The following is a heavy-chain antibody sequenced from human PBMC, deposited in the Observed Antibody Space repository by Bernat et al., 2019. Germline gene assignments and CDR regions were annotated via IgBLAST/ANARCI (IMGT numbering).Heavy chain of an antibody. CDR3: ARERGYCSSTSCYYSYYYMDV. V-gene: IGHV3-11*06. CDR1: GFTFSDYY. Sequence: QVQLVESGGGLVKPGGSLRLSCAASGFTFSDYYMSWIRQAPGKGLEWVSYISSSSSYTNYADSVKGRFTISSDNAKTTQYLQMNSLRDEDTAEYYCARERGYCSSTSCYYSYYYMDVWGKGTTVTVSS. D-gene: IGHD2-2*01. J-gene: IGHJ6*03. CDR2: ISSSSSYT.